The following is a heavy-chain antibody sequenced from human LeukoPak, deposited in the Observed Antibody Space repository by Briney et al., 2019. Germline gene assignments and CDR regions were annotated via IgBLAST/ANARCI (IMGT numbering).Heavy chain of an antibody. V-gene: IGHV1-24*01. Sequence: ASVKVSCKVSGYTLTELSMHWVRQAPGKGLEWMGGFDPEDGETIYAQKFQGRVTMTEDTSTDTAYMELSSLRSEDTAVYYCATYRLAVAGRSRRGYYYYYYMDVWGKGTTVTVSS. CDR1: GYTLTELS. D-gene: IGHD6-19*01. CDR2: FDPEDGET. CDR3: ATYRLAVAGRSRRGYYYYYYMDV. J-gene: IGHJ6*03.